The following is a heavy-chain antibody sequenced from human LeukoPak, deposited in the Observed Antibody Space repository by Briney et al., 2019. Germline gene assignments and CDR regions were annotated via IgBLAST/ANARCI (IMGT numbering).Heavy chain of an antibody. D-gene: IGHD6-19*01. J-gene: IGHJ5*02. CDR1: GGTFSSYA. CDR2: ISTHNGNT. Sequence: ASVKVSCKASGGTFSSYASSWVRQTPGQGLEWMGWISTHNGNTKYAQKFQDRVTMTTDTSTSTVYMELRSLRFDDTATYYCARGDSSGWPWGQGTSVTVSS. V-gene: IGHV1-18*01. CDR3: ARGDSSGWP.